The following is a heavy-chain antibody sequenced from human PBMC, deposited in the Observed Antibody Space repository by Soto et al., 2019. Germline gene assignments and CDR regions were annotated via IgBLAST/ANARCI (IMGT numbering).Heavy chain of an antibody. V-gene: IGHV1-69*06. D-gene: IGHD3-10*01. CDR1: GGTFTNYA. CDR3: ARGYRELYYYAMDV. J-gene: IGHJ6*02. Sequence: QVELVQSGVEVKEPGSSLKVSCKASGGTFTNYAFNWVRQAPGQGLAWMGGIIPFYDKANYAEKFLGRVTITADKSTTTAYMELSSLTSDDTAVYFCARGYRELYYYAMDVWGRGTPVIVSS. CDR2: IIPFYDKA.